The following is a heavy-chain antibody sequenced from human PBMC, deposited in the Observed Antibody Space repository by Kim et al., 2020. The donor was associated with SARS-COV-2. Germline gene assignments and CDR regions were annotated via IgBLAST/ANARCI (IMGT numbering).Heavy chain of an antibody. V-gene: IGHV1-3*01. D-gene: IGHD6-19*01. J-gene: IGHJ4*02. CDR3: ARGSSGWYYFDY. Sequence: KYSQTFQGRVTITRDTSASTAYMGLSSLRSEDTAVYYCARGSSGWYYFDYWGQGTLVTVSS.